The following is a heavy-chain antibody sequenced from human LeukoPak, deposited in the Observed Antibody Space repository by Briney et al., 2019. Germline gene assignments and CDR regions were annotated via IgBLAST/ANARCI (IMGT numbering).Heavy chain of an antibody. J-gene: IGHJ4*02. CDR3: ARSRGYSYGYGFDY. Sequence: GGSLRLSCAASGFTFSSYSMNWVRQAPGKGLEWVSSIGSRSTYTYSADSVKGRFTISRDNAKNSLYLQMNSLRAEDTAVYYCARSRGYSYGYGFDYWGQGTLVTVSS. D-gene: IGHD5-18*01. CDR1: GFTFSSYS. V-gene: IGHV3-21*01. CDR2: IGSRSTYT.